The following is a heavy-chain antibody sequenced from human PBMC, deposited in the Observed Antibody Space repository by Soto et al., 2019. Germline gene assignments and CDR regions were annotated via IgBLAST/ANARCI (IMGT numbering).Heavy chain of an antibody. CDR2: IYYSGST. CDR1: GGSISSGDYY. V-gene: IGHV4-30-4*01. Sequence: PSETLSLTCTVSGGSISSGDYYWSWIRQPPGKGLEWIGYIYYSGSTYYNPSLKSRVTISVDTSKNQFSLKLSSVTAADTAVYYCARDFLSGKQLVPDYYYGMDVWGQGTTVTVSS. D-gene: IGHD6-13*01. J-gene: IGHJ6*02. CDR3: ARDFLSGKQLVPDYYYGMDV.